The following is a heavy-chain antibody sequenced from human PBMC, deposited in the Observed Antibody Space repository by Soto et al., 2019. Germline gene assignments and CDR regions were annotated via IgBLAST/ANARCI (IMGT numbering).Heavy chain of an antibody. D-gene: IGHD2-15*01. CDR1: VDTFSNYA. CDR3: ARDLGGWPDY. CDR2: IVPIFSTA. J-gene: IGHJ4*02. Sequence: SVKVSCKVSVDTFSNYAINWVRQATGQGLEWMGAIVPIFSTANYAQKFQGRVTITRDTSASTAYMELSSLRSEDTAVYYCARDLGGWPDYWGQGTLVTVPQ. V-gene: IGHV1-69*05.